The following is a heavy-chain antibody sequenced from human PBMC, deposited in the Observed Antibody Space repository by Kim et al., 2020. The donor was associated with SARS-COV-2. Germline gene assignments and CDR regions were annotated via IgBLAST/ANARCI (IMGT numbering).Heavy chain of an antibody. Sequence: GGSLRLSCTASGFSFGDFAMSWFRQAPGKGLEWVRFIRSKAYGGTAAYAATVNCRFSISRDDYKSILYLHINSLTIEATAEYYCARKVSWRFVHWG. CDR1: GFSFGDFA. J-gene: IGHJ1*01. CDR2: IRSKAYGGTA. D-gene: IGHD6-13*01. V-gene: IGHV3-49*03. CDR3: ARKVSWRFVH.